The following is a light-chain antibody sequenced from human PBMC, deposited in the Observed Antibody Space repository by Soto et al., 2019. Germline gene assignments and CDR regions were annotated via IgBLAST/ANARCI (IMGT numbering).Light chain of an antibody. CDR2: LGS. V-gene: IGKV2-28*01. J-gene: IGKJ1*01. Sequence: DIVMTQSPLSLPVTPGEPASISCRSSQSPLHTDGYNYLDWYLQKPGQSPQLLIYLGSNRASGVPDRFSGSGSGIDFTLQISRVEAEDVGVYYCMQSLQTPRTFGQGTKVEIK. CDR3: MQSLQTPRT. CDR1: QSPLHTDGYNY.